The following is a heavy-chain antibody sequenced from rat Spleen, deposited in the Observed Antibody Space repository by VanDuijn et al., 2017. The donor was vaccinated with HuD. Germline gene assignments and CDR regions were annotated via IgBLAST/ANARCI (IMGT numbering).Heavy chain of an antibody. CDR2: ITNASGRT. CDR1: GFTFNNYW. CDR3: TTYSDYATSPFAY. Sequence: EVELVESGGGLVQPGTSLKLSCVASGFTFNNYWLSWVRQTPGKGLDWLASITNASGRTYYPDSVKGRFTISRDTAQNTLYLQMGSLRSEDTATYYCTTYSDYATSPFAYWGRGALVTVSS. J-gene: IGHJ3*01. D-gene: IGHD1-6*01. V-gene: IGHV5-31*01.